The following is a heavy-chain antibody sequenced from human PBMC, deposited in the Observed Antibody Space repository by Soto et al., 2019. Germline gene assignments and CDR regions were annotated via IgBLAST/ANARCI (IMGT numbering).Heavy chain of an antibody. CDR1: GGSISSGGYY. CDR3: ARDCHVYRCGDRAFDI. CDR2: IHYSGST. D-gene: IGHD3-16*02. Sequence: SETLSLTCTVSGGSISSGGYYWSWIRQHPGKGLEWIGYIHYSGSTYYNPSLKSRVTISVDTSKNQFSLKLSSVTAADTAVYYCARDCHVYRCGDRAFDIWGQGTMVTVSS. V-gene: IGHV4-31*03. J-gene: IGHJ3*02.